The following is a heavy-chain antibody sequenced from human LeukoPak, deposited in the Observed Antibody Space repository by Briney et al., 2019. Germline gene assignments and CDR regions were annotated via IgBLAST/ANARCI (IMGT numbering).Heavy chain of an antibody. CDR2: IYYTGAT. CDR1: RGSINYFY. CDR3: ARWNEGLDY. V-gene: IGHV4-59*08. D-gene: IGHD1-1*01. J-gene: IGHJ4*02. Sequence: PSETLSLTCTVSRGSINYFYWSWIRQPPGKGLEFIAHIYYTGATDYNRSLQSRVSISVDTAKNQLSRRLNSVTAADTAVYYCARWNEGLDYWGQGTLVTVSS.